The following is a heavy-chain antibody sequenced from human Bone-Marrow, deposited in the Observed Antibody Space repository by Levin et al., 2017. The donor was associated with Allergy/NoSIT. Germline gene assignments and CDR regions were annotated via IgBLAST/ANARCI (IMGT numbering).Heavy chain of an antibody. V-gene: IGHV1-8*01. J-gene: IGHJ5*02. Sequence: MTGGSLRLSCKASGDTFSSYDINWVRQASGQGLEWMGWMNPKSGNTVYAQKFQGRVTMTRNTSISTAYMDLSSLRSDDTAVYYCATGQGHLVGPPWGQGTLVTVSS. D-gene: IGHD6-6*01. CDR3: ATGQGHLVGPP. CDR2: MNPKSGNT. CDR1: GDTFSSYD.